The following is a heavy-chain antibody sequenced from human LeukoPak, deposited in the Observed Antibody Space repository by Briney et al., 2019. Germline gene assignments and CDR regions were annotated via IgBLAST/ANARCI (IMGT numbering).Heavy chain of an antibody. CDR1: GGSISSNY. CDR2: INHSGST. J-gene: IGHJ6*02. Sequence: MSSETLSLTCTVSGGSISSNYWSWIRQPPGKGLEWIGYINHSGSTNYNPSLKSRVTISVDTSKNQLSLKLNSVTAADTAVYYCAKDTPGKDVWGQRTTVT. V-gene: IGHV4-59*01. CDR3: AKDTPGKDV.